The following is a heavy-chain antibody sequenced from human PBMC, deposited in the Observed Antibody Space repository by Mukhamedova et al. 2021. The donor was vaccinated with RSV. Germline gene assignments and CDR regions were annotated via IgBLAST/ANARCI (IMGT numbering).Heavy chain of an antibody. D-gene: IGHD3-9*01. V-gene: IGHV4-34*01. Sequence: GEINHSGSTNYNPSLKSRVTISVDTSKNQFSLKLSSVTAADTAVYYCASVRDDILTGYAFDIWGQGTMVTASS. J-gene: IGHJ3*02. CDR2: INHSGST. CDR3: ASVRDDILTGYAFDI.